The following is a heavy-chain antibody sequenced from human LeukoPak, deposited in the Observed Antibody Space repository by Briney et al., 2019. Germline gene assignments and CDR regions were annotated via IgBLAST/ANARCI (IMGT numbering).Heavy chain of an antibody. D-gene: IGHD3-9*01. CDR3: ARTLTGYYMDYYYGMDV. CDR1: GYTFTIYG. CDR2: ISAYNGNT. V-gene: IGHV1-18*01. Sequence: ASVTVSCKASGYTFTIYGISWVRQAPGQGLEWRGWISAYNGNTNYAQKLQGRATMTTDTSTSTAYMELRSLRSDDTAVYYCARTLTGYYMDYYYGMDVWGQGTTVTVSS. J-gene: IGHJ6*02.